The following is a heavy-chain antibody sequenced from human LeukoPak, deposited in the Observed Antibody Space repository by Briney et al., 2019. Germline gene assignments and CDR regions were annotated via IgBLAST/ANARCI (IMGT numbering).Heavy chain of an antibody. Sequence: PGGSLRLSCAASGFTFGSYAMSWVRQAPGKGLEWVSTISGSGGGTYYADSVKGRFTISRDSSKNTLYLQMNSLRAEDTAVYYCAKGRGNYDILTAATPFDSWGQGTLVTVSS. V-gene: IGHV3-23*01. J-gene: IGHJ4*02. CDR2: ISGSGGGT. CDR3: AKGRGNYDILTAATPFDS. CDR1: GFTFGSYA. D-gene: IGHD3-9*01.